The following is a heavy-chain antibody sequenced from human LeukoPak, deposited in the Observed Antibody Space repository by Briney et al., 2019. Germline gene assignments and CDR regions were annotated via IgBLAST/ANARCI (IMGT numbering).Heavy chain of an antibody. CDR1: GFTFSSYE. J-gene: IGHJ4*02. Sequence: GGSLRLSCAASGFTFSSYEMNWVRQAPGKGLEWVANIKQDGSGKYYVDSVKGRFTISRDNAKNSLYLQMNSLRAEDTAVYYCARGARWTSLRSDYWGQGTLVTVSS. D-gene: IGHD3/OR15-3a*01. CDR3: ARGARWTSLRSDY. V-gene: IGHV3-7*01. CDR2: IKQDGSGK.